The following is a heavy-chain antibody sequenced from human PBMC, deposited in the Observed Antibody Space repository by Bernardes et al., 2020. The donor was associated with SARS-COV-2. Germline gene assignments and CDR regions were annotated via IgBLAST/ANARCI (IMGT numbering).Heavy chain of an antibody. CDR2: ISADKGNT. D-gene: IGHD5-18*01. Sequence: ASVKVSCKASGYTFTSYGISWVRHAPVQGLEWMGWISADKGNTDYAQKLQGRVTMTTDTSTSTAYMELRSLRSDDTAVYYCAPVVGYSYGGGWFDPWGQGTLVTVSS. CDR1: GYTFTSYG. J-gene: IGHJ5*02. CDR3: APVVGYSYGGGWFDP. V-gene: IGHV1-18*01.